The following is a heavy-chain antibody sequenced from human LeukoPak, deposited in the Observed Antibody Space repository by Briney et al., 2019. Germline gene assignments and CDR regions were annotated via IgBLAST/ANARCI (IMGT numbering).Heavy chain of an antibody. CDR2: ISGSGGST. J-gene: IGHJ3*02. V-gene: IGHV3-23*01. CDR1: GFTFSSYA. Sequence: PGGSLRLSCAASGFTFSSYAMSWVRQAPGKGLEWVSAISGSGGSTYYADSVKGRFTISRDNAKNSLYLQMNSLRAEDTAVYYCARVGPGVRGLAHAFDIWGQGTMVTVSS. D-gene: IGHD3-10*01. CDR3: ARVGPGVRGLAHAFDI.